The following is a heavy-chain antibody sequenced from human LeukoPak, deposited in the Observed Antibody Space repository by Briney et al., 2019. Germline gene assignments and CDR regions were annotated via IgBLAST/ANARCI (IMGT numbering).Heavy chain of an antibody. Sequence: GRSLRLSCAASEFTFSSYAMHWVRQAPGKGLEWVAVISYDGSNKYYADSVKGRFTISRDNSKNTLYLQMNSLRAEDTAVYYCARSDYSSSWYFFDYWGQGTLVTVSS. CDR1: EFTFSSYA. CDR3: ARSDYSSSWYFFDY. CDR2: ISYDGSNK. D-gene: IGHD6-13*01. J-gene: IGHJ4*02. V-gene: IGHV3-30-3*01.